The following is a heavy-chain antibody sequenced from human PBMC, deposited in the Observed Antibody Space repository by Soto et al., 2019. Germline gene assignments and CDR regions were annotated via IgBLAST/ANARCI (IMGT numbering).Heavy chain of an antibody. CDR3: ARQRGGWELIVDYFDY. Sequence: SETLSLTCTVSGGSISSSSYYWGWIRQPPGKGLEWIGSIYYSGSTYYNPSLKSRVTISVDTSKNQFSLKLSSVTAADTAVYYCARQRGGWELIVDYFDYWGQGTLVTVSS. CDR1: GGSISSSSYY. CDR2: IYYSGST. V-gene: IGHV4-39*01. D-gene: IGHD1-26*01. J-gene: IGHJ4*02.